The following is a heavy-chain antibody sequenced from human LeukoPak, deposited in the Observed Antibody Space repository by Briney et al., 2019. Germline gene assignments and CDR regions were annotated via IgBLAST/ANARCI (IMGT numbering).Heavy chain of an antibody. CDR3: ARSSTLRGVSDPLDY. V-gene: IGHV3-33*01. CDR2: IWYDGSNK. D-gene: IGHD3-10*01. CDR1: GFTFSSYG. Sequence: GGSLRLSCAASGFTFSSYGMHWVRQAPGKGLEWVAVIWYDGSNKYYADSVKGLFTISRDNSKNTLYLQMNSLRAEDTAVYYCARSSTLRGVSDPLDYWGQGSLVTVSS. J-gene: IGHJ4*02.